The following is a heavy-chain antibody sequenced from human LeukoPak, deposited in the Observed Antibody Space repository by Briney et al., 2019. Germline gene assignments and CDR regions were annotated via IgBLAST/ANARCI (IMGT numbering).Heavy chain of an antibody. D-gene: IGHD2-2*01. Sequence: SGGSLRLSCAASGFTFSSYAMNWVRQAPGKGLEWVSAISGGGGSTYYADSVKGRFAISRDTSKTTLYLQMSSLRAEDTAVYYCAKDRDATNLVAAYFDIWGQGTMVTVSS. CDR3: AKDRDATNLVAAYFDI. V-gene: IGHV3-23*01. J-gene: IGHJ3*02. CDR2: ISGGGGST. CDR1: GFTFSSYA.